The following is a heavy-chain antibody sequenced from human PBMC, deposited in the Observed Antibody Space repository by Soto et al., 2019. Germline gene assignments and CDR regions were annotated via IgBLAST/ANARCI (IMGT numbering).Heavy chain of an antibody. Sequence: EVHLVESGGGLVQPGGSLRLSCAASGFTFSYYAMHWVRQAPGKGLEYVSVIGADGGSTYYANSVKGIFTISRADSKKTLSLQMRSRRPVDMAVYYCAIEPRRGGGECYFLDSWGQGSLVTVSS. J-gene: IGHJ4*02. CDR2: IGADGGST. CDR3: AIEPRRGGGECYFLDS. V-gene: IGHV3-64*01. D-gene: IGHD2-21*01. CDR1: GFTFSYYA.